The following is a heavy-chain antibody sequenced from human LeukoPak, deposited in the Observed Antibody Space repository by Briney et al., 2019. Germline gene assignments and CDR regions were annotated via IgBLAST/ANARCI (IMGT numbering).Heavy chain of an antibody. CDR2: INHSGST. CDR1: GGSFSGYY. D-gene: IGHD6-13*01. V-gene: IGHV4-34*01. Sequence: PSETLSLTCAVYGGSFSGYYWSWIRQPPGKGLEWIGEINHSGSTNYNPSLKSRVTISVDTSKNQFSLKLSSVTAADTAVYYCARGLPYSSSWYFDYWGQGTLVTVSS. CDR3: ARGLPYSSSWYFDY. J-gene: IGHJ4*02.